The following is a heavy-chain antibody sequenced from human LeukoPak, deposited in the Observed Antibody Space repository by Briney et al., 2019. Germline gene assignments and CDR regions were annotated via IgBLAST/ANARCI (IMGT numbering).Heavy chain of an antibody. D-gene: IGHD4-17*01. Sequence: PSVPLSLTCTVSGGSISSYYWRWTRQPPGKGLVRIGYIYYSGSTNYNPSLKSRVTISVDTSKNQFSLKLRSVTAAVTAVYYCARSGDYGSWFDYWGQGTLVTVSS. CDR2: IYYSGST. V-gene: IGHV4-59*08. CDR3: ARSGDYGSWFDY. J-gene: IGHJ4*02. CDR1: GGSISSYY.